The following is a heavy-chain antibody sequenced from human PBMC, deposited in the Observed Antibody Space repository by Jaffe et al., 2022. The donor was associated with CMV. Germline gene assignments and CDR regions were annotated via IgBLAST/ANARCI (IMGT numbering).Heavy chain of an antibody. V-gene: IGHV4-4*02. CDR1: GGSISSSNW. D-gene: IGHD3-10*01. CDR2: IYHSGST. CDR3: ARDYYGSGSYGSHYYYMDV. Sequence: QVQLQESGPGLVKPSGTLSLTCAVSGGSISSSNWWSWVRQPPGKGLEWIGEIYHSGSTNYNPSLKSRVTISVDKSKNQFSLKLSSVTAADTAVYYCARDYYGSGSYGSHYYYMDVWGKGTTVTVSS. J-gene: IGHJ6*03.